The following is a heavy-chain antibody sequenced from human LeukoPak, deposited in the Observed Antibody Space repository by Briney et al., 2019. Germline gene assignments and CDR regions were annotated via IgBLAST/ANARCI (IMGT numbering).Heavy chain of an antibody. CDR1: GFIFSSYW. J-gene: IGHJ4*02. D-gene: IGHD3-10*01. CDR3: AREGGLLWD. V-gene: IGHV3-7*01. CDR2: IKQDGSEK. Sequence: GGSLRLSCAASGFIFSSYWMSWVRQAPGKGLEWVANIKQDGSEKYYVDSVKGRFTISRDNAKNSLYLQMNSLRAEDTAVYYCAREGGLLWDWGQGTLVTVSS.